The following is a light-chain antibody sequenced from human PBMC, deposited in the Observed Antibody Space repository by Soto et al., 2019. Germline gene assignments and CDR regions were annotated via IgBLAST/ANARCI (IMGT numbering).Light chain of an antibody. Sequence: QSALTQPASVSGSPGQSITISCTGTSSDVGGYNYVSWYQQHPGKAPKLMIYEVSNRPSGVSNRFSGSKSGNTASLTISGLQAEDEADCYCSSYTSSSTRVFGGATKVTVL. CDR3: SSYTSSSTRV. V-gene: IGLV2-14*01. CDR1: SSDVGGYNY. CDR2: EVS. J-gene: IGLJ3*02.